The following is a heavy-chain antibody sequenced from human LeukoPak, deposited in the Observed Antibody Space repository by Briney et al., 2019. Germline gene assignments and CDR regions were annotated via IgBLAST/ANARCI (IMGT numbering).Heavy chain of an antibody. J-gene: IGHJ4*02. V-gene: IGHV4-59*01. Sequence: SETLSLTCTVSGGSISSYYWSWIRQPPGKGLEWIGYIYYSGSTNYNPSLKSRVTISVDTSKNQFSLKLSSVTAADTAVYYCARSYAPKRGLQFDYWGQGTLVTVSS. CDR1: GGSISSYY. CDR2: IYYSGST. D-gene: IGHD2-2*01. CDR3: ARSYAPKRGLQFDY.